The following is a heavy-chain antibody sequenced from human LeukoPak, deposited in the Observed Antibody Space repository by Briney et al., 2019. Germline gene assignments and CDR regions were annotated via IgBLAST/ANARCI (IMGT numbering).Heavy chain of an antibody. D-gene: IGHD4-23*01. Sequence: ASVKVSRKASGYTFTSYGISWVRQAPGQGLEWMGWISAYNGNTNYAQKLQGRVTMTTDTSTSTAYMELRSLRSDDTAVYYCARTTVVTPSFDYWGQGTLVTVSS. J-gene: IGHJ4*02. V-gene: IGHV1-18*01. CDR3: ARTTVVTPSFDY. CDR1: GYTFTSYG. CDR2: ISAYNGNT.